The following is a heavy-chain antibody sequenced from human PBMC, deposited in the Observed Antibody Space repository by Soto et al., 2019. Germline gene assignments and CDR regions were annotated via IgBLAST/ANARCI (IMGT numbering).Heavy chain of an antibody. V-gene: IGHV4-59*01. CDR1: GGSISSYY. D-gene: IGHD3-22*01. CDR2: IYYSGST. J-gene: IGHJ4*02. CDR3: ARDPVHDSSGYRFDY. Sequence: QVQLQESGPGRVKPSETLSLTCTVSGGSISSYYWSWIRQPPGKGLEWIGYIYYSGSTNYNPSIKSRVTISVDTSKNQFSLKLSSVTAADTAVYYCARDPVHDSSGYRFDYWGQGTLVTVSS.